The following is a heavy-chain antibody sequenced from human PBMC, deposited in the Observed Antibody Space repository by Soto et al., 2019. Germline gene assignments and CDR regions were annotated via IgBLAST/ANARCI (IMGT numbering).Heavy chain of an antibody. V-gene: IGHV3-23*01. Sequence: QPGGSLRLSCAASGFRFRTRAMSWVRQAPGKGLEWVASIRPGGDSTYYADSVKGRFAVSRDNSNVTLYLQMDSLRVEDTAIYYCTTHEEGAPWAGGLDSWGQGTLVTVSS. CDR2: IRPGGDST. CDR1: GFRFRTRA. D-gene: IGHD1-26*01. CDR3: TTHEEGAPWAGGLDS. J-gene: IGHJ5*01.